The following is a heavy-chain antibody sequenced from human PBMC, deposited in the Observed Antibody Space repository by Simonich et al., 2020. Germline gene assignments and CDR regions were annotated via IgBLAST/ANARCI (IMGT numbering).Heavy chain of an antibody. Sequence: QVQLVQSGAEVKKPGASVKVSCKASGYTFTGYYMHWVRQAPGQGLEGRGWINPNSGGTNYAQKVQGRVTMTRDTSISTAYMELSRLRSDDTAVYYCARDSYSSWYFDLWGRGTLVTVSS. V-gene: IGHV1-2*02. CDR2: INPNSGGT. CDR3: ARDSYSSWYFDL. J-gene: IGHJ2*01. D-gene: IGHD6-13*01. CDR1: GYTFTGYY.